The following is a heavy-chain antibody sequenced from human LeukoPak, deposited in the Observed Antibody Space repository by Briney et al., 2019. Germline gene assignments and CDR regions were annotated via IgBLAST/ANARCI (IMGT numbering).Heavy chain of an antibody. CDR3: ARGGNYGDYDGYFDY. V-gene: IGHV4-59*08. Sequence: KPSETLSLTCTVSGGSISSYYWSWIRQPPGKGLEWIGYIYYSGSTSYNPSLRSRVTISVDTSKNQFSLKLSSVTAADTAVYYCARGGNYGDYDGYFDYWGQGTLVTVPS. CDR1: GGSISSYY. J-gene: IGHJ4*02. CDR2: IYYSGST. D-gene: IGHD4-17*01.